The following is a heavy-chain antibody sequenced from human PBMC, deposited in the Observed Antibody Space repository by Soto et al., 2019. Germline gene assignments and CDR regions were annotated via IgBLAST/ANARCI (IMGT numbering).Heavy chain of an antibody. J-gene: IGHJ4*02. V-gene: IGHV4-30-4*01. Sequence: QVQLQESGPGLVKPSQTLSLTCTVSGGSISSGDYYWSWIRQPPGKGLEWIGYIYYSGSTYYNPSLKNRVNISVDTSKNQFSLKLSSVTAADTAVYYCARDPTFGGVIVFDYWGQGTLVTVSS. CDR3: ARDPTFGGVIVFDY. CDR2: IYYSGST. CDR1: GGSISSGDYY. D-gene: IGHD3-16*02.